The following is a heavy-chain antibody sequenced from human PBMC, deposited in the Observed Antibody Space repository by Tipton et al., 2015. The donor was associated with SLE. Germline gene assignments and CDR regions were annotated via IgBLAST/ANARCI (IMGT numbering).Heavy chain of an antibody. V-gene: IGHV3-73*01. CDR2: MRSKADSYAT. J-gene: IGHJ4*02. CDR3: TTSSSPFDY. D-gene: IGHD6-6*01. CDR1: GLSFSGSA. Sequence: GSLRLSCAASGLSFSGSAIHWVRQASGKGLEWVGRMRSKADSYATGYAASVEGRFTTSRDDSKNTAYLQMRSLKTEDTALYYCTTSSSPFDYWGQGTLVTVSS.